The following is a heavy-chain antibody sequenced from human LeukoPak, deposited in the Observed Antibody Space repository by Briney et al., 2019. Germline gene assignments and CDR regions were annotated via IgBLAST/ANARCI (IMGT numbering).Heavy chain of an antibody. Sequence: SETLSLTCTVSGGSISSGSYYWSWIRQPAGKGLEWIGRIYTSGSTNYNPSLKSRVTISLDTSKNQFSLKLSSVTAADTAVYYCARDAPTASCSGGTCYFDYWGQGTLVTVSS. CDR2: IYTSGST. J-gene: IGHJ4*02. CDR1: GGSISSGSYY. CDR3: ARDAPTASCSGGTCYFDY. V-gene: IGHV4-61*02. D-gene: IGHD2-15*01.